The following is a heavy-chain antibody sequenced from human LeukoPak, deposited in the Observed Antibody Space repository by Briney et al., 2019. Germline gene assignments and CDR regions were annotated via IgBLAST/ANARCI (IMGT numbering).Heavy chain of an antibody. J-gene: IGHJ4*02. CDR2: IIPILGIA. CDR1: GGTFSSYA. D-gene: IGHD3-22*01. V-gene: IGHV1-69*04. Sequence: SVKVPCKASGGTFSSYAISWVRQAPGQGLEWMGRIIPILGIANYAQKFQGRVTITADKSTSTAYMELSSLRSEDTAVYYCASHPGDYYDSSGYPAYWGQGTLVTVSS. CDR3: ASHPGDYYDSSGYPAY.